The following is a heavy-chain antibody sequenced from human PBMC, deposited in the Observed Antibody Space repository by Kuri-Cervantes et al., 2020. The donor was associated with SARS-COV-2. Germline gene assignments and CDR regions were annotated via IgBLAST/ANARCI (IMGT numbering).Heavy chain of an antibody. D-gene: IGHD3-10*01. J-gene: IGHJ4*02. CDR1: GGSISSYY. V-gene: IGHV4-34*01. CDR3: ARQSFMVRGGYFDY. CDR2: INHSGST. Sequence: SETLSLTCTVSGGSISSYYWSWIRQPPGKGLEWIGEINHSGSTNYNPSLKSRVTISVDTSKNQFSLKLSSVTAADTAVYYCARQSFMVRGGYFDYWGQGTRVTVSS.